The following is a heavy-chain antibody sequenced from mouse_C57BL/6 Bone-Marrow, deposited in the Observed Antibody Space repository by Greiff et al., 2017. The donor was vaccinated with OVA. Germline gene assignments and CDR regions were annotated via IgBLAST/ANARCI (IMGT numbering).Heavy chain of an antibody. CDR2: IDPSDSYT. J-gene: IGHJ1*03. Sequence: QVQLQQPGAELVRPGTSVKLSCKASGYTFTSYWMHWVKQRPGQGLEWIGVIDPSDSYTNYNQKFKGKATLTVDTSSSTAYMQLSSLTSEDSAVYYCARTNGSSLLWYFDVWGTGTTVTVSS. V-gene: IGHV1-59*01. D-gene: IGHD1-1*01. CDR1: GYTFTSYW. CDR3: ARTNGSSLLWYFDV.